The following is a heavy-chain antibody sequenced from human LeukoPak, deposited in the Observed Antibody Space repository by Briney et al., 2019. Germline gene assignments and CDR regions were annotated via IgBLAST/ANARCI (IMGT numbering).Heavy chain of an antibody. CDR3: ARVFSGSDY. D-gene: IGHD2-15*01. CDR1: GFTFSDYY. Sequence: GGSLRLSCEASGFTFSDYYMSWICQAPGKGLEWLSDITSSGSTIYYADSLQGRFTISRDNAKNSLYLQMNSLRAEDTAIYYCARVFSGSDYWGQGTPVTVSS. CDR2: ITSSGSTI. V-gene: IGHV3-11*04. J-gene: IGHJ4*02.